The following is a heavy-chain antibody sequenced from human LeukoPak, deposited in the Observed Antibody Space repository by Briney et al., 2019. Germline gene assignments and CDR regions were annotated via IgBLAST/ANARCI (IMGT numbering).Heavy chain of an antibody. CDR1: GYTFTSYY. J-gene: IGHJ6*02. CDR2: INPSGGST. Sequence: GASVKVSCKASGYTFTSYYMHWVRQAPGQGLEWMGIINPSGGSTSYAQKFQGRVTMTRDTSTSTVYMELSSLRSKDTAVYYCARDSSKDYGDYGSYGMDVWGQGTTVTVSS. CDR3: ARDSSKDYGDYGSYGMDV. V-gene: IGHV1-46*01. D-gene: IGHD4-17*01.